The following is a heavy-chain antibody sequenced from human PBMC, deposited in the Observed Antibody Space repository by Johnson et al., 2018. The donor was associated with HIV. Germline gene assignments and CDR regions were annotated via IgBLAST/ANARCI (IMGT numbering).Heavy chain of an antibody. Sequence: VHLVESGGGVVRPGGSLRLSCAASGFTFDDHGMNWVRQPPGKGLEWVSAISDSGDNTYYADSVRGRFTISRDNSKNTLYLQMNSLRAEDTALYYCASRMYSGYWDAFDIWGQGTMVTVSS. V-gene: IGHV3-23*04. CDR2: ISDSGDNT. CDR1: GFTFDDHG. D-gene: IGHD3-22*01. J-gene: IGHJ3*02. CDR3: ASRMYSGYWDAFDI.